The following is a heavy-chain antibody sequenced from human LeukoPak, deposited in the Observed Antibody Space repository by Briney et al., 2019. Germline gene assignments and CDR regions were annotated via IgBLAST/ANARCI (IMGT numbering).Heavy chain of an antibody. CDR1: GGSISSGSYY. D-gene: IGHD1-20*01. CDR3: ARESHNWIRSQAYYYYYGMDV. V-gene: IGHV4-61*02. J-gene: IGHJ6*02. Sequence: SQTLSLTCTVSGGSISSGSYYWSWIRQPAGKGLEWIGRIYTSGSTNYNPSLKSRVTISVDTSKHQFSLKLSSVTAADTAVYHCARESHNWIRSQAYYYYYGMDVWGQGTTVTVSS. CDR2: IYTSGST.